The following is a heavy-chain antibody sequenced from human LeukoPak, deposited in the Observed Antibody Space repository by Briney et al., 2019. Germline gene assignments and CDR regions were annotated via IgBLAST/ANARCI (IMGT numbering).Heavy chain of an antibody. CDR3: ASQLLWFGELMLGRRYNWFDP. Sequence: SETLSLTCTVSGGSISSYYWGWIRQPPGKGLEWIGSIYYSGSTYYNPSLKSRVTISVDTSKNQFSLKLSSVTAADTAVYYCASQLLWFGELMLGRRYNWFDPWGQGTLVTVSS. CDR1: GGSISSYY. J-gene: IGHJ5*02. CDR2: IYYSGST. V-gene: IGHV4-39*07. D-gene: IGHD3-10*01.